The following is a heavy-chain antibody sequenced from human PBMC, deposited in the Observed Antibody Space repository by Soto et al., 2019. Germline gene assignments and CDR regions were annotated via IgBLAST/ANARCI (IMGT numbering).Heavy chain of an antibody. V-gene: IGHV5-10-1*03. CDR2: IDPNDYYS. CDR3: ARRLSGPKEEYNAYYFYGLDV. D-gene: IGHD1-1*01. J-gene: IGHJ6*02. Sequence: EVQLVQSGAVVRKPGESLRISCQASGYRFSNYWITWVRQMPGKGLEWMGTIDPNDYYSNNSPSFQGHVTISADTSINTAYLDWSSLKASDTAIYYCARRLSGPKEEYNAYYFYGLDVWGQGTTVTVSS. CDR1: GYRFSNYW.